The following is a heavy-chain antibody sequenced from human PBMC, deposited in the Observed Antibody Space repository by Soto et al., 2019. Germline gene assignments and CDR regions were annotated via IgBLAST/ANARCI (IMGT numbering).Heavy chain of an antibody. J-gene: IGHJ4*02. CDR2: INPNSGNT. Sequence: ASVKVSCKASGYTFTSYDINWVRQATGQGLEWMGWINPNSGNTGYAQKFQGRVTMTRNPSRSTAYMELSSLRSQDTAVYYCARGRSPWTTAIFDYWGQGTMVTVSS. CDR3: ARGRSPWTTAIFDY. CDR1: GYTFTSYD. V-gene: IGHV1-8*01. D-gene: IGHD5-18*01.